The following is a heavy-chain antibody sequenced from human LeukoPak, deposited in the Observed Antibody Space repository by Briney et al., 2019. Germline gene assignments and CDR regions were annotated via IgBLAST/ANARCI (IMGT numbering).Heavy chain of an antibody. V-gene: IGHV1-46*01. D-gene: IGHD2-21*02. Sequence: ASVKVSCKASGYTFTSYYMHWVRQAPGQGAEWMGLINPSGGSTSYAQKFQGRVTMTRDTSTSTVYMELSSLRSEDTAVYYCATLSHCGGDCYSDNYFDYWGQGTLVTVSS. J-gene: IGHJ4*02. CDR2: INPSGGST. CDR1: GYTFTSYY. CDR3: ATLSHCGGDCYSDNYFDY.